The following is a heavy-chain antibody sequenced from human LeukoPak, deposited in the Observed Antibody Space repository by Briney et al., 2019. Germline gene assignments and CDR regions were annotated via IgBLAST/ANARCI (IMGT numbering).Heavy chain of an antibody. Sequence: SETLSLTCSVSGADITRYYWSWIRQPPGGGLDYIGYIFYTGRSNYNPSLRSRSAMSADTSKSQISLTLSSVTAADTAVYYCTRHTNTPGWKYLDYWGQGILVTVSS. CDR3: TRHTNTPGWKYLDY. V-gene: IGHV4-59*08. CDR2: IFYTGRS. J-gene: IGHJ4*02. CDR1: GADITRYY. D-gene: IGHD6-19*01.